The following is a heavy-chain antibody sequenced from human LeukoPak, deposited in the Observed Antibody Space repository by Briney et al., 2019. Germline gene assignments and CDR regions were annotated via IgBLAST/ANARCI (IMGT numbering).Heavy chain of an antibody. CDR3: ARGWEQQAVYYYYGMDV. CDR1: GYTFTGYY. CDR2: INPNSGGT. J-gene: IGHJ6*01. D-gene: IGHD6-13*01. Sequence: ASVKVSRKGSGYTFTGYYMHWVRQAPGQGLEWMGWINPNSGGTNYAQKFQGWVTMTRDTSISTAYMELSRLRSDDTAVYYCARGWEQQAVYYYYGMDVWGQGTTVTVSS. V-gene: IGHV1-2*04.